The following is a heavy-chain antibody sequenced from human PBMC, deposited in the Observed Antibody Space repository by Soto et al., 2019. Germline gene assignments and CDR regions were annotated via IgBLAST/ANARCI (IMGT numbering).Heavy chain of an antibody. J-gene: IGHJ4*02. CDR3: AREGDYYGSGSYYKSFDY. CDR1: GFTFSSYS. CDR2: IHRDDGTV. Sequence: GGSLRLSCAASGFTFSSYSMNWVRQAPGKGLEWISYIHRDDGTVYYAGSVKGRFTISRDKAKNSLYLQMNSLRAEDTAVYYCAREGDYYGSGSYYKSFDYWGQGTLVTVSS. D-gene: IGHD3-10*01. V-gene: IGHV3-48*01.